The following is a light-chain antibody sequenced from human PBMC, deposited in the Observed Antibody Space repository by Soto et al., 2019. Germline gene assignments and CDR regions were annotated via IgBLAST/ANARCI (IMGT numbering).Light chain of an antibody. J-gene: IGKJ5*01. CDR3: QQYNSYLVT. Sequence: GYRVTITCRASQSISSWLAWYQQKPGKAPKLLIYDASSLESGFPSRFSGSGSGTEFTLTISSLQPDDFATYYCQQYNSYLVTFGQGTRLEIK. V-gene: IGKV1-5*01. CDR2: DAS. CDR1: QSISSW.